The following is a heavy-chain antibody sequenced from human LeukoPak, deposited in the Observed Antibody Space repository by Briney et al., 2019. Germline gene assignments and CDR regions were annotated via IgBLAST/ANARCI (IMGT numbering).Heavy chain of an antibody. Sequence: PGGSLRLSCAASGFTFSSYAMSWVRQAPGKGLEWVSAISGSGGSTYYADSVKGRFTISRDNSKNTLYLQMNSLRAEDTAVYYCARPHESKRGSWGPFDYWGQGTLVTVSS. D-gene: IGHD1-26*01. J-gene: IGHJ4*02. CDR1: GFTFSSYA. CDR3: ARPHESKRGSWGPFDY. V-gene: IGHV3-23*01. CDR2: ISGSGGST.